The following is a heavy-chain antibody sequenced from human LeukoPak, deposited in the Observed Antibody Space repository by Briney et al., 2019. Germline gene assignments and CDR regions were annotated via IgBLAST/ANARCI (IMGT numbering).Heavy chain of an antibody. D-gene: IGHD6-13*01. J-gene: IGHJ3*02. V-gene: IGHV3-30*02. CDR1: GFTFSSYG. Sequence: GGSLRLSCAASGFTFSSYGMHWVRQAPGKGLEWVTFIRYDGSNKYYSDSVKGRFTISRDNSKNTLYLQMNSLTPEDTAVYYCARVAAAAYYDAFDIWGQGTMVTVSS. CDR2: IRYDGSNK. CDR3: ARVAAAAYYDAFDI.